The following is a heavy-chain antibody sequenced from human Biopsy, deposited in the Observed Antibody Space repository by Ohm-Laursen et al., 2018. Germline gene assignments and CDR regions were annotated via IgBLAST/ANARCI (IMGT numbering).Heavy chain of an antibody. D-gene: IGHD6-13*01. V-gene: IGHV2-70*11. CDR2: IVWDDHK. CDR1: GFSLSARGMC. Sequence: TQTLTLTGDFPGFSLSARGMCVSWIRQPPGKALEWLARIVWDDHKDYSVSLKDRLTISKATSENQVVLTMTNTDPADTGTYFCARTPIAIFSAGLVYRHRRHLQGMDVWGQGTAVTVS. J-gene: IGHJ6*02. CDR3: ARTPIAIFSAGLVYRHRRHLQGMDV.